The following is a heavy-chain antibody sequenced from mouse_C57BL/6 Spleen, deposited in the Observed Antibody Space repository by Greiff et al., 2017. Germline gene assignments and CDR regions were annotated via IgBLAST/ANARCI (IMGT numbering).Heavy chain of an antibody. Sequence: EVKLEESGGGLVQPGGSLSLSCAASGFTFTDYYMSWVRQPPGKALEWLGFIRNKANGYTTEYSASVKGRFTISRDNSQSILYLQMNALRAEDSATYYCARYDGYWYYFDYWGQGTTLTVSS. CDR3: ARYDGYWYYFDY. CDR2: IRNKANGYTT. J-gene: IGHJ2*01. D-gene: IGHD2-3*01. V-gene: IGHV7-3*01. CDR1: GFTFTDYY.